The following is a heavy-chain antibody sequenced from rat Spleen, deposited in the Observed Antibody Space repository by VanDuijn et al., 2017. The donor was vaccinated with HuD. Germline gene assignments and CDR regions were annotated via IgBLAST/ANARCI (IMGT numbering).Heavy chain of an antibody. CDR1: GFSLTSYH. CDR3: ARANRDTYAHFDY. V-gene: IGHV2-43*01. Sequence: QVQLKESGPGLVQPSQTLSLTCTVSGFSLTSYHVSWVRQPPGKGLEWMGVLWTGGSTAYNSLLKSRLSITRDIAKIQVFLEMNSLQTEDTATYYCARANRDTYAHFDYWGQGVMVTVSS. CDR2: LWTGGST. D-gene: IGHD2-5*01. J-gene: IGHJ2*01.